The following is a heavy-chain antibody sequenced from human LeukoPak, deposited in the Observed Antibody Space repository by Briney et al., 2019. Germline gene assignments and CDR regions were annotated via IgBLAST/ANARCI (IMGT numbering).Heavy chain of an antibody. CDR2: IGGSGGST. D-gene: IGHD2-2*01. CDR3: AKPVEFFSSTSCYFDN. V-gene: IGHV3-23*01. J-gene: IGHJ4*02. CDR1: GLTVSSHY. Sequence: QPGGSLRLSCAASGLTVSSHYMSWVRQAPGKGLEWVSAIGGSGGSTYYADSVKGRFTISRDNSKNTLYLQMNSLRAEDTAEYYCAKPVEFFSSTSCYFDNGGQGTLVTVSS.